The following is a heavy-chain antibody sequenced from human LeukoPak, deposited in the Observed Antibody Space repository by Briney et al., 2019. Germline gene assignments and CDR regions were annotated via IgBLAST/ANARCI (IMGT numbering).Heavy chain of an antibody. D-gene: IGHD6-13*01. V-gene: IGHV3-30-3*01. CDR3: ARTPGDSSSWYSDS. J-gene: IGHJ4*01. CDR2: ISYGGSTK. CDR1: GFTFSHYA. Sequence: HPGGSLRLSCAASGFTFSHYAMHWARQAPGNGLEWVAVISYGGSTKYHADSAKGRFTISRDNSKNTLYLQMSSLRPEDTAVYYCARTPGDSSSWYSDSWGHGTLVTVSS.